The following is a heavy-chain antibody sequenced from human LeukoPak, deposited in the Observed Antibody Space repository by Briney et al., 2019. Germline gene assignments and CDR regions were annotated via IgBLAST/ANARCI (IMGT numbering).Heavy chain of an antibody. CDR2: ISAYNGNT. V-gene: IGHV1-18*01. CDR1: GYTFTSYG. J-gene: IGHJ4*02. CDR3: ARDARYGGGAITIFGGSPYFDY. D-gene: IGHD3-3*01. Sequence: ASVKVSCKASGYTFTSYGISWVRQAPGQGLEWMGWISAYNGNTNYAQKLQGRVTMTRDTSISTAYMELSRLRSDDTAVYYCARDARYGGGAITIFGGSPYFDYWGQGTLVTVSS.